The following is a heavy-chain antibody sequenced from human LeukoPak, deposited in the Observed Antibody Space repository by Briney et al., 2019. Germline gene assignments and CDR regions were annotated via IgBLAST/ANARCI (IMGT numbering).Heavy chain of an antibody. V-gene: IGHV1-18*01. CDR2: INTYNGNT. Sequence: ASVKVSCKASGYSFTSYGISWVRQAPGQGLEWMGWINTYNGNTNYAQKFQGRVTMTTDTSTSTAYMELRSLRSDDTAVYYCARDGLGEFQGDYGGQGPLVTVS. D-gene: IGHD3-16*01. CDR1: GYSFTSYG. CDR3: ARDGLGEFQGDY. J-gene: IGHJ4*02.